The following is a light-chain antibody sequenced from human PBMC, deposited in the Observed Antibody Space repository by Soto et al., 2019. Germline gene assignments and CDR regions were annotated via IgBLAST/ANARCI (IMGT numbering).Light chain of an antibody. CDR1: QSVGSN. CDR3: QQYNNWPPLT. Sequence: PGERATVSCRASQSVGSNYLAWYQRKPGQAPRLLIYGASSRATGIPDRFSGSGSGTEFTLTISSLQSEDFAVYYCQQYNNWPPLTFGGGTKVDIK. V-gene: IGKV3D-15*01. CDR2: GAS. J-gene: IGKJ4*01.